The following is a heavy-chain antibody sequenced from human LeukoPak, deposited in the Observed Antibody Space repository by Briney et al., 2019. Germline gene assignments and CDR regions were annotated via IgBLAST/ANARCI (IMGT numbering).Heavy chain of an antibody. CDR2: VYSSGVG. V-gene: IGHV4-4*07. D-gene: IGHD3-22*01. CDR1: GGSITGYY. J-gene: IGHJ4*02. Sequence: SETLSLTCTVSGGSITGYYWNWIRQPAGQGLEWLGRVYSSGVGNYNPSLTSRVTVSVDTSKNQFSLKLTSLTAADTAVYYCVREEFLHEIDSSGYFVYWGQGTLVTVSS. CDR3: VREEFLHEIDSSGYFVY.